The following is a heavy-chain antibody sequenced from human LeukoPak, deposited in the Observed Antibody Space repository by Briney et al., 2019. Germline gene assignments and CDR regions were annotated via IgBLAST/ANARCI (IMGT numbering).Heavy chain of an antibody. V-gene: IGHV4-59*01. CDR2: IYYSGST. CDR1: GGSISSYY. Sequence: SETLSLTCTVSGGSISSYYWSWIRQPPGKGLEWIGYIYYSGSTNYNPSLKSRVSISVDTSKNQFSLKLSSVTAADTAVYYCARGNHLLSYFDLWGRGTLVTVSS. CDR3: ARGNHLLSYFDL. J-gene: IGHJ2*01. D-gene: IGHD1-14*01.